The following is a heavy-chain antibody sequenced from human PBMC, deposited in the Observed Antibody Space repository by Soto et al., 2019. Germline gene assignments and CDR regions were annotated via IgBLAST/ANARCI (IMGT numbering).Heavy chain of an antibody. Sequence: SVKVSCKASGGTFSSYAISWVRQAPGQGLEWMGGIIPIFGTANYAQKFQGRVTITADESTSTAYMELSSLRSEDTAVYYCARGGAGTYYYYGMDVWGQGTTVTVSS. CDR3: ARGGAGTYYYYGMDV. D-gene: IGHD1-26*01. J-gene: IGHJ6*02. V-gene: IGHV1-69*13. CDR2: IIPIFGTA. CDR1: GGTFSSYA.